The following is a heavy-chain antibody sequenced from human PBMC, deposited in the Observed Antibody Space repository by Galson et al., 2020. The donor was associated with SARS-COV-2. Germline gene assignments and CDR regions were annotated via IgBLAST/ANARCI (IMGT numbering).Heavy chain of an antibody. CDR1: GGSVSSVTHY. D-gene: IGHD1-26*01. J-gene: IGHJ4*02. CDR2: VYDSGRT. CDR3: ARDHAATHFDY. V-gene: IGHV4-61*01. Sequence: SETLSLTCTVSGGSVSSVTHYWSWIRLPPGKGLEWIGYVYDSGRTNYNPSLKSRVTISVDTSKNQFSLRLSSLTAADTAVYYCARDHAATHFDYGGRGTLVTVSS.